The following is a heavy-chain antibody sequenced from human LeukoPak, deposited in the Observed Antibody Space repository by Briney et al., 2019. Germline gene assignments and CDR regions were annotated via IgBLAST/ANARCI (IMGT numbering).Heavy chain of an antibody. J-gene: IGHJ4*02. V-gene: IGHV4-4*02. Sequence: NTSETLSLTCAVSGGSISSSNWWSWVRQPPGKGLEWIGEIYHSGSTNYNPSLKSRVTISVDKSKNQFSLKLSSVTAADTAVYYCARDGNYYGSGSYRNYLDYWGQGTLVTVSS. D-gene: IGHD3-10*01. CDR3: ARDGNYYGSGSYRNYLDY. CDR2: IYHSGST. CDR1: GGSISSSNW.